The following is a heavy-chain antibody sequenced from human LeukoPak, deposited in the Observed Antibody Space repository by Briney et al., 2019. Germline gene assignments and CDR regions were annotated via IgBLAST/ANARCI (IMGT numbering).Heavy chain of an antibody. V-gene: IGHV1-18*04. D-gene: IGHD4-17*01. CDR3: ARADYGDYLYYFDY. J-gene: IGHJ4*02. CDR1: GYTFTGYY. Sequence: ASVKVSCKASGYTFTGYYMHWVRQAPGQGLEWMGWISAYNGNTNYAQKLQGRVTMTTDTSTSTAYMELRSLRSDDTAVYYCARADYGDYLYYFDYWGQGTLVTVSS. CDR2: ISAYNGNT.